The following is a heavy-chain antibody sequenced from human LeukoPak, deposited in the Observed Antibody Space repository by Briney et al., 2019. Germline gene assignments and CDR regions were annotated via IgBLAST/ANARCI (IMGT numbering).Heavy chain of an antibody. V-gene: IGHV4-34*01. CDR2: IKHRGST. D-gene: IGHD3-3*01. CDR3: VGGKRGYDFWSGYNTYYFDH. Sequence: SDTLSLTCAVYGESFSGYYWRGTRHPPGKGLEGLGEIKHRGSTNYSRPRKRRVTKSEDTPKKQFAPELSHVTGADTAVDYRVGGKRGYDFWSGYNTYYFDHWGQATLVTDSS. J-gene: IGHJ4*02. CDR1: GESFSGYY.